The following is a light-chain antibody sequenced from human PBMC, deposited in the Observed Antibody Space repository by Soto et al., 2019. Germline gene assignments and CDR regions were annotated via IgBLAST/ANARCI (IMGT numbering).Light chain of an antibody. CDR2: CAS. V-gene: IGKV3-15*01. J-gene: IGKJ1*01. CDR3: QQYNNWHPT. CDR1: QSVSNN. Sequence: IVMTQSPGTLSVSPGERATLSCRASQSVSNNVAWYQRKPGQAPRLFFSCASTRATGVPATFSGSGSGTDFTLTISSLQSADFAVYYCQQYNNWHPTFGQGTRVEVK.